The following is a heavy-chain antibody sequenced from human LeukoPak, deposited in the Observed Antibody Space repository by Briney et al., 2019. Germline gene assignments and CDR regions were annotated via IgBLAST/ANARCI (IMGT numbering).Heavy chain of an antibody. CDR2: IYTSGST. V-gene: IGHV4-61*02. CDR3: ARGVMTYYYYYYYMDV. D-gene: IGHD3-16*01. J-gene: IGHJ6*03. Sequence: SETLSLTCTVSGGSISSGSYYWSWIRQPAGKGLEWIGRIYTSGSTNYNPSLKSRVTISVDTSKNQFSLKLSSVTAADTAVYYCARGVMTYYYYYYYMDVWGKGTTVTISS. CDR1: GGSISSGSYY.